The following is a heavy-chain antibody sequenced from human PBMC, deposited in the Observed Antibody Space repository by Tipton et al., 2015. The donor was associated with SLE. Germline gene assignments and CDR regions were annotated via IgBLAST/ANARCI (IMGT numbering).Heavy chain of an antibody. D-gene: IGHD3-22*01. CDR2: ISSNGGSA. Sequence: GSLRLSCSASGFTFSSYVMHWVRQAPEKGPEYVSSISSNGGSAYYADSVKGGFTISRDNSKNTLYLQVGSLRAEDLAVYYCAREGRYYDSSGHSKLFDYWGQGTLVAVSS. V-gene: IGHV3-64*02. CDR3: AREGRYYDSSGHSKLFDY. J-gene: IGHJ4*02. CDR1: GFTFSSYV.